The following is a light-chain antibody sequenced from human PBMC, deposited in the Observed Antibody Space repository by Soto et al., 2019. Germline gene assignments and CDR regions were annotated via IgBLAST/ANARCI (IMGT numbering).Light chain of an antibody. CDR1: SSNIGGNS. J-gene: IGLJ1*01. CDR3: GSWDSRLSAYV. V-gene: IGLV1-51*01. CDR2: DDN. Sequence: QSALTQPPSESAAPQQKVTISCSGSSSNIGGNSVSWYQQHPGTAPKLLIYDDNKRPSGIPDRFSGSKSGTSATLGITGFQTGDEADYYCGSWDSRLSAYVFGSGPKVTVL.